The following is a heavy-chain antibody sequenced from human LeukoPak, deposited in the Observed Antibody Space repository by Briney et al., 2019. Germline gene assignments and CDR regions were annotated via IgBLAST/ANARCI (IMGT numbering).Heavy chain of an antibody. CDR2: ISSYNGNT. V-gene: IGHV1-18*01. CDR3: ARMNWEAYDY. J-gene: IGHJ4*02. CDR1: DYTFIADG. Sequence: ASVKVSCKASDYTFIADGISWVRQAPGQGLEWMGWISSYNGNTNYAQKFQGRVTMTTDTSTGTAYMELRSLRSDDTAVYYCARMNWEAYDYWGQGTLVTVSS. D-gene: IGHD7-27*01.